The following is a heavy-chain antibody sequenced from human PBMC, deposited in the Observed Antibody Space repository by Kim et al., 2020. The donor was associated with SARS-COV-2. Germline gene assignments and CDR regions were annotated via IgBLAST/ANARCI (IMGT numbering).Heavy chain of an antibody. CDR1: GGSISNHY. J-gene: IGHJ3*01. Sequence: SETLSLTCIVSGGSISNHYWSWIRQPPGKGLEWIEYIDYSGSTNSNPSLKSRVTISVDTSKNQFSLKLSSVTAADTAVYYCARDPPGPDYSFDLWGQGTMVTVSS. V-gene: IGHV4-59*11. D-gene: IGHD5-12*01. CDR3: ARDPPGPDYSFDL. CDR2: IDYSGST.